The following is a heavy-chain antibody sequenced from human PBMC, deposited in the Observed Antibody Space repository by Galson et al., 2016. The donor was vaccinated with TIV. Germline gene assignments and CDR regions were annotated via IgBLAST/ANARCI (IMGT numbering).Heavy chain of an antibody. CDR1: GFLFGSYA. V-gene: IGHV3-23*01. CDR3: AKEAVTGYYFYYMDV. Sequence: SLRLSCAASGFLFGSYAMNWVRQAPGKGLEWVSSITGPLGTTYYADSVKGRFIVFRDNPKNTLYLQMNSLRAEDTAVYYCAKEAVTGYYFYYMDVWGKGTTVTVSS. D-gene: IGHD2-21*02. J-gene: IGHJ6*03. CDR2: ITGPLGTT.